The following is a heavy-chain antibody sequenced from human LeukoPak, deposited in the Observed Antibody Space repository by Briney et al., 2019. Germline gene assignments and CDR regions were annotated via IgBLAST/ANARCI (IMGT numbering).Heavy chain of an antibody. CDR2: MNPNSGNT. J-gene: IGHJ6*03. D-gene: IGHD3-10*01. CDR1: EYTFTSYD. V-gene: IGHV1-8*01. Sequence: ASVKVSCKASEYTFTSYDINWVRQATGQGLEWMGWMNPNSGNTGYAQKFQGRVTMTRNTSISTAYMELSRLRSDDTAVYYCARDRGVRGVIPRYYMDVWGKGTTVTVSS. CDR3: ARDRGVRGVIPRYYMDV.